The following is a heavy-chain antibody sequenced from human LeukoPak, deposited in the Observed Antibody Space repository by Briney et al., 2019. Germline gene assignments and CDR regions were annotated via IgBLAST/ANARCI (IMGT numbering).Heavy chain of an antibody. CDR3: ARLTGLFGVVNYFDY. J-gene: IGHJ4*02. Sequence: GESLKISCKGSGYSFTDYWIAWVRQMPGKGLEWMGIIYPGDSDSRYSPSFQGQVTFSADKSISTAYLQWSSLKASDTAMYYCARLTGLFGVVNYFDYWGQGTLVTVSS. D-gene: IGHD3-3*01. V-gene: IGHV5-51*01. CDR2: IYPGDSDS. CDR1: GYSFTDYW.